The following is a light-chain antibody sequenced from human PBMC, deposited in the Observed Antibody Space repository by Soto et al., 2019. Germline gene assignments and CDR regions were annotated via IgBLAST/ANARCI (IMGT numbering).Light chain of an antibody. CDR2: KIS. CDR3: MQGTLWPWT. Sequence: DVVMTQSPLSLPVTLGQPASISCTSSLSLVDSGGNTYFNWYQQRPGQPPRRLIYKISTRESGVPDRFSATGSGTDFTLRISRVEAEDLGVYYCMQGTLWPWTLGQGTKVDIK. CDR1: LSLVDSGGNTY. J-gene: IGKJ1*01. V-gene: IGKV2-30*01.